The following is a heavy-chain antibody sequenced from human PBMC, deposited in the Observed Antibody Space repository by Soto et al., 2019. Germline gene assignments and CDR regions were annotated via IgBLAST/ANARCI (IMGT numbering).Heavy chain of an antibody. J-gene: IGHJ4*02. Sequence: QEQLVETGGGVVQPGRSLRLSCAASGFTFSCCAMHWVRQAPGKGLEWVAVIPYDGSNKNYGDSVKGRFTISRDNSKNTLYLQMISMRAEDTAVYFCTRSYDTTGYYRFDLWGQGTLVTVSS. CDR3: TRSYDTTGYYRFDL. V-gene: IGHV3-30-3*01. CDR1: GFTFSCCA. CDR2: IPYDGSNK. D-gene: IGHD3-22*01.